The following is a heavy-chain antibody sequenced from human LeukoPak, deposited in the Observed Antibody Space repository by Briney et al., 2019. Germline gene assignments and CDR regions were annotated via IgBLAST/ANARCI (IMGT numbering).Heavy chain of an antibody. CDR2: ISAYNGNT. D-gene: IGHD3-22*01. J-gene: IGHJ4*02. CDR1: GYTFTSYD. V-gene: IGHV1-18*01. CDR3: ARARYYYDSSGFNY. Sequence: ASVKVSCKASGYTFTSYDINWVRQAAGQGLEWMGWISAYNGNTNYAQKLQGRVTMTTDTSTSTAYMELRSLRSDGTAVYYCARARYYYDSSGFNYWGQGTLVTVSS.